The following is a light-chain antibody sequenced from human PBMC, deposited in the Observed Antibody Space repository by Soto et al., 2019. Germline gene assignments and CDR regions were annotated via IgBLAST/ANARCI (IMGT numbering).Light chain of an antibody. CDR2: KTS. CDR3: QQYNPYFPWT. Sequence: DIQMTQSPSTLSASVGDRVTVTCRASQSLSSWLAWCQQKPGKAPRVVIYKTSSLESGVPSRFSGSGSGTEFTLIINNLQPDDFATYYCQQYNPYFPWTFGQGTKVEIK. J-gene: IGKJ1*01. CDR1: QSLSSW. V-gene: IGKV1-5*03.